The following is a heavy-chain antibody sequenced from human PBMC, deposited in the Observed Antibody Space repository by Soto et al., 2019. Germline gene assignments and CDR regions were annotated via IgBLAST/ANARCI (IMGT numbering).Heavy chain of an antibody. CDR2: LLSLFGTA. CDR1: GGTFCSYA. Sequence: SAKVSCKASGGTFCSYAISWVRHAPGQGLEWMEGLLSLFGTANYAHKFQGRVTITADESASTAYMELSRLRPEDTAVYYFARGAAAGVYHLDYSGQGPFVTVSS. J-gene: IGHJ4*02. D-gene: IGHD6-13*01. V-gene: IGHV1-69*13. CDR3: ARGAAAGVYHLDY.